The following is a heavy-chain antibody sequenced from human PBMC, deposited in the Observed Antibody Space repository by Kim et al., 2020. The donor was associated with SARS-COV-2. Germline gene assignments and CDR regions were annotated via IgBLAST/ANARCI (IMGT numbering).Heavy chain of an antibody. J-gene: IGHJ3*01. V-gene: IGHV1-2*02. CDR1: GYTFSDYY. CDR3: AKDFGMGGVRDV. D-gene: IGHD1-26*01. CDR2: IHPNSGGT. Sequence: ASVKVSCKASGYTFSDYYIHWVRQAPGQGLELMGWIHPNSGGTKSTQKFHGRVTMTRDTSISTAYMELSSLTSDDTAIYYCAKDFGMGGVRDVWGQGT.